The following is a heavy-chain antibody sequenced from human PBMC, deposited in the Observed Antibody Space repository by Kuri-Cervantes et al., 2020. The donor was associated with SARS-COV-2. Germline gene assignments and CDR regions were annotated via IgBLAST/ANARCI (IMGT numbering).Heavy chain of an antibody. J-gene: IGHJ5*02. CDR1: GYSISSGYY. CDR3: ARGSAPGNWFDP. D-gene: IGHD1-14*01. V-gene: IGHV4-38-2*01. CDR2: IYHSGST. Sequence: GSLRLSCAVSGYSISSGYYWGWIRQPPGKGLEWIGSIYHSGSTYYNPSLKSRVTISVDTSKNQFSLKLSSVTAADTAVYYCARGSAPGNWFDPWGQGTLVTVSS.